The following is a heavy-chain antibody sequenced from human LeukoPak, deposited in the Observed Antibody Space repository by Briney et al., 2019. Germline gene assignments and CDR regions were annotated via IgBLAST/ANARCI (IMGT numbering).Heavy chain of an antibody. CDR2: ISGSGDYT. Sequence: GGSLRLSCAASGFTFSNYGMSWVRQAPGKGLEWVSAISGSGDYTYYADSVKGRFTISRDNSKNTLDMQRNSLRAEDTAVYYCGRILSSAWGELGYWGQGTLVTVSS. D-gene: IGHD6-19*01. CDR3: GRILSSAWGELGY. J-gene: IGHJ4*02. V-gene: IGHV3-23*01. CDR1: GFTFSNYG.